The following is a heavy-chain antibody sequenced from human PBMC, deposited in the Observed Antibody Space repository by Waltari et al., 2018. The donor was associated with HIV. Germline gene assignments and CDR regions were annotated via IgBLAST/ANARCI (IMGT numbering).Heavy chain of an antibody. CDR3: ARGDQWGTFLDSYYGLDV. V-gene: IGHV3-7*01. D-gene: IGHD1-26*01. CDR1: NFWFCRSW. Sequence: EALLVESGGGVVKPGGSLRLSCEASNFWFCRSWLVWVRQASGKGLEWVANINQDATKKNYAESVKGRFSVSRDNGKYSVFLEMNRLRVQDTAVYFCARGDQWGTFLDSYYGLDVWGRGTTVIVSS. CDR2: INQDATKK. J-gene: IGHJ6*02.